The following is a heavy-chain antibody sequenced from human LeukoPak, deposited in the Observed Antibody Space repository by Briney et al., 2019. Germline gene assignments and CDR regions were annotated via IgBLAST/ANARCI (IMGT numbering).Heavy chain of an antibody. D-gene: IGHD1-26*01. V-gene: IGHV1-69*13. Sequence: ASVRVSCKASGGTFSSYAISWVRQAPGQGLEWMGGIIPIFGTANYAQKFQGRVTITADGSTSTAYMELSSLRSEDTAVYYCASGGGSYLNWFDPWGQGALVTVSS. CDR2: IIPIFGTA. CDR1: GGTFSSYA. J-gene: IGHJ5*02. CDR3: ASGGGSYLNWFDP.